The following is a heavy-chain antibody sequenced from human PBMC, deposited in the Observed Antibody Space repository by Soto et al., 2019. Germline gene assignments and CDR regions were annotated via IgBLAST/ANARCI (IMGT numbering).Heavy chain of an antibody. CDR2: ISYDGSNK. J-gene: IGHJ4*02. Sequence: GGSLRLSCAASGFTFSSYGMHWVRQAPGKGLEWVAVISYDGSNKYYADSVKGRFTISRDNSKNTLYLQMNSLRAEDTAVYYCAKDSSGITMIVVDYWGQGTLVTVSS. CDR1: GFTFSSYG. CDR3: AKDSSGITMIVVDY. V-gene: IGHV3-30*18. D-gene: IGHD3-22*01.